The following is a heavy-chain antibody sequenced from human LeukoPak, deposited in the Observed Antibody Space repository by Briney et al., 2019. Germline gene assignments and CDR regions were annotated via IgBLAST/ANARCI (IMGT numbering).Heavy chain of an antibody. CDR1: GGSFSGYY. V-gene: IGHV4-34*01. D-gene: IGHD2-15*01. CDR2: INHSGST. CDR3: ARGLEGGCYFYLDY. Sequence: SETLSLTCAVYGGSFSGYYWSWIRQPPGKGLEWIGEINHSGSTNYNPSLKSRVTISVDTSKNQFSLKLSSVTAADTAVYYCARGLEGGCYFYLDYWGQGTLVTVSS. J-gene: IGHJ4*02.